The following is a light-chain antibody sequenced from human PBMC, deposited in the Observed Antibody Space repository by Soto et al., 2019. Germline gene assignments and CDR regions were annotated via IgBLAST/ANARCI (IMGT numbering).Light chain of an antibody. CDR1: QTISSC. CDR3: QHYNSYSEA. V-gene: IGKV1-5*03. J-gene: IGKJ1*01. CDR2: KAS. Sequence: DVQMTQSHSTLSGSVVDRVTITCRASQTISSCVAWYQQKPGKAPKLLIYKASTLKSGVPSRFSGSGSGTEFTLTISSLQPDDFATYYCQHYNSYSEAFAQGTKVDIK.